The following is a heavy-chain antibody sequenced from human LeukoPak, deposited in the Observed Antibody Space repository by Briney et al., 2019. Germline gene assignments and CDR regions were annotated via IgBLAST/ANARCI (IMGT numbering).Heavy chain of an antibody. CDR1: GYTFTSYG. D-gene: IGHD3-10*01. CDR3: ARLDARITMVRGPYDI. Sequence: ASVKVSCKASGYTFTSYGISWVRQAPGQGLEWMGWINPNSGGTNYAQKFQGRVTMTRDTSISTAYMELSRLRSDDTAVYYCARLDARITMVRGPYDIWGQGTMVTVSS. J-gene: IGHJ3*02. CDR2: INPNSGGT. V-gene: IGHV1-2*02.